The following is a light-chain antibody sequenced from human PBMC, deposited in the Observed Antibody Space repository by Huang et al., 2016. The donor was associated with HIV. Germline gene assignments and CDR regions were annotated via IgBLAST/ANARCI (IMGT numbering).Light chain of an antibody. J-gene: IGKJ1*01. Sequence: EIVLTQSPGSLSLSPGDRATLSCRASQYVADAYVAWYQHIPGQSPRLLIYGASHRAPGIPDRFSGSGFSTDFNLTISRLEPEDFAVYYCQQCGDSTWTFGQGTKVEVK. CDR2: GAS. V-gene: IGKV3-20*01. CDR3: QQCGDSTWT. CDR1: QYVADAY.